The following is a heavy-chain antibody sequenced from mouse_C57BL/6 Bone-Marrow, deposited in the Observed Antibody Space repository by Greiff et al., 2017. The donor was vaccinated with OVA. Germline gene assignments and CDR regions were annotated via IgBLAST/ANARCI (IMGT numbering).Heavy chain of an antibody. J-gene: IGHJ4*01. CDR3: AILRYHYYAMDY. V-gene: IGHV1-61*01. CDR2: IYPSDSET. Sequence: VQLQQPGAELVRPGSSVKLSCKASGYTFTSYWMDWVKQRPGQGLEWIGNIYPSDSETHYNQKFKDKATLTVDKSSSTAYMQLSSLTSEDSAVYYCAILRYHYYAMDYWGQGTSVTVSS. CDR1: GYTFTSYW. D-gene: IGHD1-1*01.